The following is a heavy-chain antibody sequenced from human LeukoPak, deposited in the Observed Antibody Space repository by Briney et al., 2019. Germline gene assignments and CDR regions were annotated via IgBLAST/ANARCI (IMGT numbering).Heavy chain of an antibody. CDR3: ARPMTTSNRGAFDI. V-gene: IGHV3-7*01. CDR2: IKQDGSDK. D-gene: IGHD4-17*01. J-gene: IGHJ3*02. CDR1: GFTFSSYW. Sequence: GGSLRLSCAAFGFTFSSYWMSWVRPTPGKGLEWVANIKQDGSDKYYVDSVRGRFTISRDNAKNSLYLQMNSLRAEDTAVYYCARPMTTSNRGAFDIWGQGTMVTVSS.